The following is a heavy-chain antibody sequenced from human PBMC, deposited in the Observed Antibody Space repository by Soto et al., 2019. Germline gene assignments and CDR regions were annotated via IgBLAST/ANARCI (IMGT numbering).Heavy chain of an antibody. Sequence: EVQLVESGGGLVQPGGSLRLSCAASGFTFNIYWMHWVRQAPGKGLVWVSRINSDASSTNYADSGKGRFTISRDNAKNTLDLQKNSLSVEDTAVYYCARGVRRGSYPDYYYAMDGWGQGPTVTVSS. J-gene: IGHJ6*02. D-gene: IGHD1-26*01. CDR1: GFTFNIYW. V-gene: IGHV3-74*01. CDR2: INSDASST. CDR3: ARGVRRGSYPDYYYAMDG.